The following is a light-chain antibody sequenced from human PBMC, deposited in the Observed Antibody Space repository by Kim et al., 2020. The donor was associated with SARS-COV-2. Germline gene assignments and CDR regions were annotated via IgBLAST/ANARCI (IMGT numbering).Light chain of an antibody. Sequence: VSPGRTASITCSGDNLGDKYTCWYQQKPGQSPVLVIYQDSKRPSGIPERFSGSNSGNTATLTISGTQAMDEADYYCQAWNSSTAWVFGGGTQLTVL. V-gene: IGLV3-1*01. CDR1: NLGDKY. J-gene: IGLJ3*02. CDR3: QAWNSSTAWV. CDR2: QDS.